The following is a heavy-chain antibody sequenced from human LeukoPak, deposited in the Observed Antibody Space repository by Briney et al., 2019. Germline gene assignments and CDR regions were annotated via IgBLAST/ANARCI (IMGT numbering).Heavy chain of an antibody. Sequence: GGFLRLSCAASGFIFTNYWMSWVRQAPGKGLEWVANIKQDGSEKYYVDSVKGRFTISRDNAKNSLYLQMNSLRAEDTAVYYCATRGIAAAARLVDYWGQGTLVTVSS. V-gene: IGHV3-7*01. CDR2: IKQDGSEK. D-gene: IGHD6-13*01. J-gene: IGHJ4*02. CDR1: GFIFTNYW. CDR3: ATRGIAAAARLVDY.